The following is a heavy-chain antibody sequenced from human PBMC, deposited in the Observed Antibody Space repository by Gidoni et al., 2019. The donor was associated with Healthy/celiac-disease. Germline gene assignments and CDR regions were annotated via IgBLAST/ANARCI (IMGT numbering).Heavy chain of an antibody. Sequence: QVQLGQSGAEGKKPGSSVQYSCKASGGALRSYAISGVRQASGQGLEWGGGIIPIFGTANYAQKFQGRVTITADESTSTAYMELSSLRSEDTAVYYCASPTCYGGNSVSGYWGQGTLVTVSS. CDR1: GGALRSYA. CDR2: IIPIFGTA. CDR3: ASPTCYGGNSVSGY. V-gene: IGHV1-69*12. D-gene: IGHD4-17*01. J-gene: IGHJ4*02.